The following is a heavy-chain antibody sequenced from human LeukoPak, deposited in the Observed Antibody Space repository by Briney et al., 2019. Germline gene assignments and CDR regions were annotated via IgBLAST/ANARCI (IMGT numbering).Heavy chain of an antibody. CDR2: INPNSGGT. D-gene: IGHD6-19*01. J-gene: IGHJ4*02. V-gene: IGHV1-2*02. CDR1: GYTFTGYY. Sequence: GASVKVSCKASGYTFTGYYMHWVRQAPGQGLEWVGWINPNSGGTNYAQKFQGRVTMTRDTSISTAYMELSSLRSEDTAVYYCARDLSSGSSGWYGYWGQGTLVTVSS. CDR3: ARDLSSGSSGWYGY.